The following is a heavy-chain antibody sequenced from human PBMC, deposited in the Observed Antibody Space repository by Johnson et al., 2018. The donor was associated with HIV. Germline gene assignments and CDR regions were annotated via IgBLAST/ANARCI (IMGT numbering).Heavy chain of an antibody. Sequence: QVQLVESGGGVVQPGRSLRLSCAASGFTFSSYAMHWVRQAPGKGLEWVAVISYDGSNKYYADSVKGRFTISRDNSKNTLYLQMHSLRAEDTAVYYCARLRGAFDIWCQGTMVTVSS. CDR3: ARLRGAFDI. J-gene: IGHJ3*02. CDR1: GFTFSSYA. V-gene: IGHV3-30*04. CDR2: ISYDGSNK.